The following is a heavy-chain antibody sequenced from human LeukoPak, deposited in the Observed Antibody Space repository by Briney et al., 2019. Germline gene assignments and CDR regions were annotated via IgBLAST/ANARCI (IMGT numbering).Heavy chain of an antibody. V-gene: IGHV4-59*01. J-gene: IGHJ4*02. CDR2: ISYTGST. CDR3: ARDSPGANFDY. CDR1: GASISGYY. Sequence: SSETLSLTCTVSGASISGYYWSWIRQPPGKGLEWIGYISYTGSTYYNPSLKSRVTISVDTSNNQFSLKLSSVTAADTAVYYCARDSPGANFDYWGQGTLVTVSS.